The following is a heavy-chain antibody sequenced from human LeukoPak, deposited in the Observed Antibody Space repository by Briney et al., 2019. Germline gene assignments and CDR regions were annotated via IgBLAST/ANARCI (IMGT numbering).Heavy chain of an antibody. CDR1: GFTFSNAW. D-gene: IGHD2-2*01. CDR3: VGYCSSTSCSTSFDY. Sequence: GGSLRLSCRGSGFTFSNAWMNWVRQAPGKGLVWVSRINSDGSSTSYADSVKGRFTISRDNAKNTLYLQMNSLRAEDTAVYYCVGYCSSTSCSTSFDYWGQGTLVTVSS. V-gene: IGHV3-74*01. J-gene: IGHJ4*02. CDR2: INSDGSST.